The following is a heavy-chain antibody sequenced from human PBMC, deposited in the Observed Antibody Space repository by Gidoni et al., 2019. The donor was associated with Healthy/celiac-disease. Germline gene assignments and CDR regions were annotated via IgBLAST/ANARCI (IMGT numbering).Heavy chain of an antibody. CDR2: ISGSGGST. V-gene: IGHV3-23*01. Sequence: EVQLLESGGGLVQPGGSLRPSCAASGVPFSSYAMSWVRQAPGKGLEWVSAISGSGGSTYYADSVKGRFTISRDNSKNTLYLQMNSLRAEDTAVYYCAKENEYSSSWIDYWGQGTLVTVSS. CDR1: GVPFSSYA. D-gene: IGHD6-13*01. J-gene: IGHJ4*02. CDR3: AKENEYSSSWIDY.